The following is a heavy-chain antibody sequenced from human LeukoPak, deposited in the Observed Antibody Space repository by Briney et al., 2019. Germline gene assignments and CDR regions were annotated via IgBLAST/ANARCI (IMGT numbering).Heavy chain of an antibody. CDR1: GYSISSGYY. D-gene: IGHD4-23*01. CDR3: ARHYYGGTEGVGSLDY. V-gene: IGHV4-38-2*01. J-gene: IGHJ4*02. Sequence: SETLSLTCAVSGYSISSGYYWGWIRQPPGKGLEWIGSIYHSGSTYYNPSPKSRVTISVDTSKNQFSLKLSSVTAADTAVYYCARHYYGGTEGVGSLDYWGQGTLVTVSS. CDR2: IYHSGST.